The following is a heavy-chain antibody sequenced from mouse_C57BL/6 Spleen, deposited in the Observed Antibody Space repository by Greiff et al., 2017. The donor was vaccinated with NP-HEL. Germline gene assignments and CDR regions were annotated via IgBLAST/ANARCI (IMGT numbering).Heavy chain of an antibody. CDR2: IDPSDSYT. V-gene: IGHV1-59*01. CDR3: ARNYGYDGYAMDD. Sequence: QVQLQQPGAELVRPGTSVKLSCKASGYTVTSYWMHWVKQRPGQGLEWIGVIDPSDSYTNYNQKFKGKATLTVDTSSSTAYMQLSSLTSEDSAVYYCARNYGYDGYAMDDWGQGTSVTVSS. J-gene: IGHJ4*01. D-gene: IGHD2-2*01. CDR1: GYTVTSYW.